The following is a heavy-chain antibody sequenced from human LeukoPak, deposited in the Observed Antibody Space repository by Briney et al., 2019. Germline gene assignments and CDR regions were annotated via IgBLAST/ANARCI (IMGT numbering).Heavy chain of an antibody. V-gene: IGHV3-33*01. CDR3: ARDWGKGDY. D-gene: IGHD3-16*01. J-gene: IGHJ4*02. CDR1: GFSFSSYG. Sequence: GRSLRLSCAASGFSFSSYGMHWVRQAPDKGLEWVSLIWYDGSNKYYADSVKDRFTISRDNSKNTLYLQMNSLRAEDTAVYYCARDWGKGDYWGQGTLVTVSS. CDR2: IWYDGSNK.